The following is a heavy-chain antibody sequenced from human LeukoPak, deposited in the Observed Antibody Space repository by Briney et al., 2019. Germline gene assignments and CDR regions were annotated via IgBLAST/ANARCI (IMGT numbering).Heavy chain of an antibody. CDR1: GFIFDAYS. V-gene: IGHV3-9*01. Sequence: GGSLRLSCAASGFIFDAYSMHWVRQAPAKSLQGVSSVSWYSGIIGYGDSLKGRFTISRDNARNSLYLQMNSLRVEDTAFYYCAKSLSRAAYDDWGQGTLVTVSS. J-gene: IGHJ4*02. D-gene: IGHD2-21*01. CDR3: AKSLSRAAYDD. CDR2: VSWYSGII.